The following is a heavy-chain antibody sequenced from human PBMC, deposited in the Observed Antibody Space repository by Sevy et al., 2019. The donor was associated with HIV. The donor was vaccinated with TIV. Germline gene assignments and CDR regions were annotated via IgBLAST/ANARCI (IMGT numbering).Heavy chain of an antibody. CDR2: ISTSGSNR. CDR1: GFIFSSFE. Sequence: GGSLRLSCAASGFIFSSFEMNWVRQAPGKGLEWVSSISTSGSNRYYADSVKGRVTISRDNAKKSLYLQMNSLRAEDTAIYFCAKRRWQYDLGMDVWGQGTTVTVSS. CDR3: AKRRWQYDLGMDV. V-gene: IGHV3-48*03. J-gene: IGHJ6*02. D-gene: IGHD1-1*01.